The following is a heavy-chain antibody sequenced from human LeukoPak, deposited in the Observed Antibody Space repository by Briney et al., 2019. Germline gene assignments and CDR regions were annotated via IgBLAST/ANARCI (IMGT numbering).Heavy chain of an antibody. J-gene: IGHJ4*02. CDR2: IYYSGST. Sequence: PSETLSLTCAVSGGSISSYYWSWIRQPPGKGLEWIGYIYYSGSTYYNPSLKSRVTISVDTSKNQFSLKLSSVTAADTAVYYCARVGIGALRRVDYWGQGTLVTVSS. CDR3: ARVGIGALRRVDY. V-gene: IGHV4-59*12. CDR1: GGSISSYY. D-gene: IGHD4-17*01.